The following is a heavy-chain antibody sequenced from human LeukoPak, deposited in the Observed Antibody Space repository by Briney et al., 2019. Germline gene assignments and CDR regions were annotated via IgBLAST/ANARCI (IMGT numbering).Heavy chain of an antibody. CDR2: INQDGSEK. Sequence: GGSLRLSCAASGFTFSWYWMSWVRQAPGKGLEWVATINQDGSEKYYVDSVKGRFTISRDNAKSSLYLQMNSLRAEDTAVYYCARDVFGDVAAPFDCWGQGTLVTVSS. CDR1: GFTFSWYW. J-gene: IGHJ4*02. CDR3: ARDVFGDVAAPFDC. D-gene: IGHD4-17*01. V-gene: IGHV3-7*01.